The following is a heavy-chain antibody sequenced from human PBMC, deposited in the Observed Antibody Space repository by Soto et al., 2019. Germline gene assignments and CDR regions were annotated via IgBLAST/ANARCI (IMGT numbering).Heavy chain of an antibody. Sequence: SGPTLVTPTQPLTLTCTFPGSSLNTSGVGVGWIRQPPGKALEWLALIYGNDDKRYSPSLKSRLTITTDTSENQVVLTMTNMDPVDTATYYCARRRQAYNPFYFEYWGQGNLVTVSS. V-gene: IGHV2-5*01. CDR3: ARRRQAYNPFYFEY. CDR2: IYGNDDK. J-gene: IGHJ4*02. CDR1: GSSLNTSGVG. D-gene: IGHD1-1*01.